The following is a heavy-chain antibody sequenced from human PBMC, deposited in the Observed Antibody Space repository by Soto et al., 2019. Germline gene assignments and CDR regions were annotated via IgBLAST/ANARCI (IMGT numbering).Heavy chain of an antibody. V-gene: IGHV3-23*01. CDR3: AKGSVVPAVDYYYGMDV. CDR1: GFTFSSYA. J-gene: IGHJ6*02. CDR2: ISGSGGST. D-gene: IGHD2-2*01. Sequence: PGGSLRLSCAASGFTFSSYAMSRVRQAPGKGLEWVSAISGSGGSTYYADSVKGRFTISRDNSKNTLYLQMNSLRAEDTAVYYCAKGSVVPAVDYYYGMDVWGQGTTVTVSS.